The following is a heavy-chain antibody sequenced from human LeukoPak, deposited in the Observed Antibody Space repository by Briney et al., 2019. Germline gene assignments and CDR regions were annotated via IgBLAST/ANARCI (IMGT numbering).Heavy chain of an antibody. CDR3: AGGDGSGSYYGY. J-gene: IGHJ4*02. D-gene: IGHD3-10*01. CDR1: GFTFSSYS. CDR2: ISSSSSYI. V-gene: IGHV3-21*01. Sequence: GGSLRLSCAASGFTFSSYSMNWVRQAPGKGLEWVSSISSSSSYIYYADSVKGRFTISRDNAKNSLYLQMNSLRAEDTAVYYCAGGDGSGSYYGYWGQGTLVTVSS.